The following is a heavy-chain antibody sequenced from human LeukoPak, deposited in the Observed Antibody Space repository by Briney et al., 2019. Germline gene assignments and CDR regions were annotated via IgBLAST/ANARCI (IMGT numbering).Heavy chain of an antibody. CDR1: GFTFSNAW. J-gene: IGHJ6*03. Sequence: PGGSLRLSCAASGFTFSNAWMIWVRQAPGKGLEWVGRIKSKTDGGTTDYAAPVKDRFTISRDDSKNTLYLQMNSLKTEDTAVYYCCAYYYGSGSYYMSYYYYYMDVWGKGTTVTISS. V-gene: IGHV3-15*01. CDR3: CAYYYGSGSYYMSYYYYYMDV. CDR2: IKSKTDGGTT. D-gene: IGHD3-10*01.